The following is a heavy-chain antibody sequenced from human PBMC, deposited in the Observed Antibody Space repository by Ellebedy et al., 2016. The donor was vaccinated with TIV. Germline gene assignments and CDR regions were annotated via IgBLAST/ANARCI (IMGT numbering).Heavy chain of an antibody. CDR1: GYTFIGYY. CDR3: ARDLLMGYGDYVVDY. Sequence: ASVKVSCKASGYTFIGYYMHWVRQAPGQGLEWMGWINPNSGGTNYAQKFQGRVTMTRDTSVSTAYMELSRLRSDDTAVYYCARDLLMGYGDYVVDYWGQGTLVTVSS. J-gene: IGHJ4*02. D-gene: IGHD4-17*01. V-gene: IGHV1-2*02. CDR2: INPNSGGT.